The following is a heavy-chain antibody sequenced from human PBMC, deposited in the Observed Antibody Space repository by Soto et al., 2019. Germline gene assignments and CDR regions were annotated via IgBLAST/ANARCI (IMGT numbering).Heavy chain of an antibody. V-gene: IGHV3-23*01. CDR2: ISGSVGST. Sequence: AGGSLRLSCAASGFTFSSYAMSWVRQAPGKGLEWVSAISGSVGSTYYADSVKGRFTISRDNSKNTPYLQMNSLRAEDTAVYYCAKVLGRLGCDSSGYYLGLCAFDIWGQGTMVTVSS. D-gene: IGHD3-22*01. CDR3: AKVLGRLGCDSSGYYLGLCAFDI. CDR1: GFTFSSYA. J-gene: IGHJ3*02.